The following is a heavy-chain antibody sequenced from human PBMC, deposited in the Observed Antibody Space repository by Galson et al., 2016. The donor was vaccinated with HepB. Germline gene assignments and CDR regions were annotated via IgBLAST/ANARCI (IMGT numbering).Heavy chain of an antibody. Sequence: SCKASGYTFTSNYMHWVRQAPGQGLEWMGIINPSGRNAAYAQKFQGRVTMTRDTSTSTVYMELSSLRSEDTAVYYCARARYSSSWLDPFDIWGQGTMITVSS. V-gene: IGHV1-46*01. CDR3: ARARYSSSWLDPFDI. J-gene: IGHJ3*02. CDR2: INPSGRNA. CDR1: GYTFTSNY. D-gene: IGHD6-13*01.